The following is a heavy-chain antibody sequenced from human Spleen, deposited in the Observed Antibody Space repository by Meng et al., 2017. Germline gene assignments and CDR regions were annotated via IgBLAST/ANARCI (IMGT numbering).Heavy chain of an antibody. CDR3: ARDPDYGDYYGMDV. Sequence: SLKISCAASGFTFDDYAMHWVRQAPGKGLEWVSGISWNSVTIGYADSVKGRFTISRDNAKNTLYLQMNSLRAEDTAVYYCARDPDYGDYYGMDVWGQGTTVTVSS. J-gene: IGHJ6*02. D-gene: IGHD4-17*01. CDR1: GFTFDDYA. V-gene: IGHV3-9*01. CDR2: ISWNSVTI.